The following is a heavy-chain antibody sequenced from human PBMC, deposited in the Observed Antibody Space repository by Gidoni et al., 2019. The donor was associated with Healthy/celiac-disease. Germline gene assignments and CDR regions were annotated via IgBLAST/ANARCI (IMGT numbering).Heavy chain of an antibody. Sequence: EVQLVESGGGLVQPGGSLRLSCAASGFTFSSYWMHWVRQAPGKGLVWVSRINSDGSSTSYADAVKGRFTISRDNAKNTLYLQMNSLRAEDTAVYYCARAGRPVARPIPAHFDYWGQGTLVTVSS. CDR3: ARAGRPVARPIPAHFDY. V-gene: IGHV3-74*01. D-gene: IGHD6-6*01. CDR2: INSDGSST. J-gene: IGHJ4*02. CDR1: GFTFSSYW.